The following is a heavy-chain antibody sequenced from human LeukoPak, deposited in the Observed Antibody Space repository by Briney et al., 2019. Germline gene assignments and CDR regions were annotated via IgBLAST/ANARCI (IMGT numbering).Heavy chain of an antibody. CDR1: GFTFSNYI. D-gene: IGHD5-18*01. J-gene: IGHJ5*02. CDR3: ARDNVDTAMVA. CDR2: ISGSGGST. Sequence: GGSLRLSCAASGFTFSNYIMNWVRQAPGKGLEWVSAISGSGGSTYYADSVKGRFTISRHNSTNTLYLQMNSLRAEDTAVYYCARDNVDTAMVAWGQGTLVTVSS. V-gene: IGHV3-23*01.